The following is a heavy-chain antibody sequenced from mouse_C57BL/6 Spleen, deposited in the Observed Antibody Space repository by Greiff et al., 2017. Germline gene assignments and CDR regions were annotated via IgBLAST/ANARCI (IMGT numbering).Heavy chain of an antibody. CDR3: ARRGSYGSWFAD. CDR2: IYPGSVST. J-gene: IGHJ3*01. Sequence: QVQLQQPGAELVKPGASVKMSCKASGYTFTSYWITWVKQRPGQGLEWIGEIYPGSVSTNYNEKFKSKATLTVATSSSTAYMQLSSLTSEDSSVYYCARRGSYGSWFADWGQGTLVTVSA. D-gene: IGHD2-2*01. V-gene: IGHV1-55*01. CDR1: GYTFTSYW.